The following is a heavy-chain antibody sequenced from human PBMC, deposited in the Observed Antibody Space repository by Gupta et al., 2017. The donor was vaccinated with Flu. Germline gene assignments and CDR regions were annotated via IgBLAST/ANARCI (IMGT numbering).Heavy chain of an antibody. CDR3: ARDQLELADYYYYYGMDV. V-gene: IGHV3-21*01. D-gene: IGHD1-1*01. CDR2: ISSSSSYI. Sequence: KGLEWVSSISSSSSYIYYADSVKGRFTISRDNAKNSLYLQMNSLRAEDTAVYYCARDQLELADYYYYYGMDVWGQGTTVTVSS. J-gene: IGHJ6*02.